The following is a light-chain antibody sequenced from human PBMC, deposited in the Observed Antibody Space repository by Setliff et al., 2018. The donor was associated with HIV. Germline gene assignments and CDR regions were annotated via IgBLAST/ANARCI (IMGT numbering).Light chain of an antibody. J-gene: IGLJ1*01. Sequence: QSALTQPRSVSGSPGQSVTISCTGTSSDVGGYNYVSWYQQYPGKAPKLMIYDVSKRPSGVANRFSGSKSGNTASLTISGLQAEDEADYYCCSYAGSYTHYGFGTGTKGTVL. CDR2: DVS. CDR1: SSDVGGYNY. CDR3: CSYAGSYTHYG. V-gene: IGLV2-11*01.